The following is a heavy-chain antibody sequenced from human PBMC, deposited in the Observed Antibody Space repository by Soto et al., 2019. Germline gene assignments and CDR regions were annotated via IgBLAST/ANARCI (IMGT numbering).Heavy chain of an antibody. V-gene: IGHV5-51*01. CDR3: ARGYFDSGHGYDL. Sequence: EQLEQSGAEVKKPGESLKISCKGPGHLFNNHWIGWVRQTPGKGLEGMGLIFTRDSETKTSPSFQGHVSFSVDNSINTVYLQWTSRKTTDTGIYFCARGYFDSGHGYDLWGQGTLVTVSS. CDR1: GHLFNNHW. CDR2: IFTRDSET. D-gene: IGHD3-10*01. J-gene: IGHJ5*02.